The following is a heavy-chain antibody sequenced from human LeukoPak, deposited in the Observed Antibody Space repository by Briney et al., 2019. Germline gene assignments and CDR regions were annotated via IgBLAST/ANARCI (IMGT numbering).Heavy chain of an antibody. J-gene: IGHJ4*02. CDR1: GFTFSSYG. Sequence: GGSLRLSCAASGFTFSSYGMNWVRQAPGKGLEWVSSISSSSSYIYYADSVKGRFTISRDNAKNSLYLQMNSLRAEDTAVYYCARVSLSRSYEFDYWGQGTLVTVSS. CDR2: ISSSSSYI. V-gene: IGHV3-21*01. D-gene: IGHD1-26*01. CDR3: ARVSLSRSYEFDY.